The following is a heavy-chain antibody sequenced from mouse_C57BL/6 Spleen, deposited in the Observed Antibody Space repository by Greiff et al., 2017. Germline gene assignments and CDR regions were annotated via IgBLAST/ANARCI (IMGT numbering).Heavy chain of an antibody. J-gene: IGHJ4*01. CDR1: GFTFSDYG. V-gene: IGHV5-15*01. CDR3: ARDSKDAMDY. Sequence: EVQLVESGGGLVQPGGSLKLSCAASGFTFSDYGMAWVRPAPRKGPEWVAIISTLAYSLYYADTVTGRFTISRENAKNTLKLEMSSLRYEDTAMYYCARDSKDAMDYWGQGTSVTVSS. D-gene: IGHD1-3*01. CDR2: ISTLAYSL.